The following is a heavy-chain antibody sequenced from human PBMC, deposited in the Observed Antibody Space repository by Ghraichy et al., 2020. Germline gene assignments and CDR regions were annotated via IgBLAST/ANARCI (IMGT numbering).Heavy chain of an antibody. V-gene: IGHV4-59*11. CDR3: ARDMRRGDNEYYNGMDV. Sequence: SETLSLTCTVSGDSITSHFWSWIRQSPGKGLEWIGYIYHTGSRNYNPSLKGRLTMSVDTSKNQFSLKLRSVTAADTAVYYCARDMRRGDNEYYNGMDVWGKGTTVTVAA. J-gene: IGHJ6*04. CDR1: GDSITSHF. CDR2: IYHTGSR. D-gene: IGHD3-16*01.